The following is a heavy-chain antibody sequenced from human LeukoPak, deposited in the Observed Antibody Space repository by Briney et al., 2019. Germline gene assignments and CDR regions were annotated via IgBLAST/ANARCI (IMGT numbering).Heavy chain of an antibody. CDR2: IYYSGST. V-gene: IGHV4-59*01. CDR1: VGSISSYY. J-gene: IGHJ4*02. D-gene: IGHD6-13*01. CDR3: ARGGAAAGPCGY. Sequence: PSETLSLTCTVSVGSISSYYWSWIRQPPGKGLEWIGYIYYSGSTNYNPSLKSRVTISVDTSKNQFSLKLSSVTAADTAVYYCARGGAAAGPCGYWGQGTLVTVSS.